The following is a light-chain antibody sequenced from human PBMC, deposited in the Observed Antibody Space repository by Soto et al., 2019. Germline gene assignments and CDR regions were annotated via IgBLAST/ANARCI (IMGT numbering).Light chain of an antibody. CDR1: SSNIGSNN. Sequence: QSVLTQPPSASGTPGQMVTISCSGSSSNIGSNNVNWYQQLPGTAPKLLMYNNDQRPSGVPDRFSGSKSGTSASLAISGLQSEDEADYYCATWDDSLNGPVFGGGTKVTVL. J-gene: IGLJ3*02. V-gene: IGLV1-44*01. CDR3: ATWDDSLNGPV. CDR2: NND.